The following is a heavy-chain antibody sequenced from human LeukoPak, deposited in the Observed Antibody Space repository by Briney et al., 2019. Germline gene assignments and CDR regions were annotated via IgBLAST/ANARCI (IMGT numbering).Heavy chain of an antibody. CDR3: ARGILRYDWTDTDVRAFHYYYYMDV. Sequence: SETLSLTCAVHGESLSGSYVTWVRQPPGKGLEWIGGINQSGNTNYTPSLKSRLTMSIDTSKNQISLNLTSATTADTAVYFCARGILRYDWTDTDVRAFHYYYYMDVWGPGITVIVSS. J-gene: IGHJ6*03. V-gene: IGHV4-34*01. CDR2: INQSGNT. D-gene: IGHD1-20*01. CDR1: GESLSGSY.